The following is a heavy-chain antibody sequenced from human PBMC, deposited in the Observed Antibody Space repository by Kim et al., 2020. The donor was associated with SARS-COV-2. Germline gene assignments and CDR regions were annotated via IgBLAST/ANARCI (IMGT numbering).Heavy chain of an antibody. CDR2: IYSGGST. J-gene: IGHJ3*02. CDR3: ARDVAWNAFDI. V-gene: IGHV3-53*01. D-gene: IGHD3-3*02. CDR1: GFTVSSNY. Sequence: GGSLRLSCAASGFTVSSNYMSWVRQAPGKGLEWVSVIYSGGSTYYADSVKGRFTISRDNSKNTLYLQMNSLRAEDTAVYYCARDVAWNAFDIWGQGTMVTVSS.